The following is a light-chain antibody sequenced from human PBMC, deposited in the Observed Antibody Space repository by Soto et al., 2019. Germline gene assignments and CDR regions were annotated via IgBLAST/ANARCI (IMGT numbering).Light chain of an antibody. CDR2: SNN. CDR3: TAWDDNLSLVV. CDR1: SSNIGTNS. V-gene: IGLV1-44*01. Sequence: QLVLTQPPSASGTPGQRVTISCSGSSSNIGTNSVNWYQQLPETAPKLLIYSNNQRPSGVPDRFSGSKSGTSASLAISGLQSEDEADYDCTAWDDNLSLVVFGGGTKLTV. J-gene: IGLJ2*01.